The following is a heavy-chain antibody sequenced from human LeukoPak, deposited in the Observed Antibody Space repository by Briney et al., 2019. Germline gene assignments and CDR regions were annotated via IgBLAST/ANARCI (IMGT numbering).Heavy chain of an antibody. D-gene: IGHD2-15*01. CDR2: INHSGST. CDR3: AREPTGFGLVVVAATNGDVGYYFDY. CDR1: GGSFSGYY. J-gene: IGHJ4*02. V-gene: IGHV4-34*01. Sequence: SETLSLTCAVYGGSFSGYYWSWIRQPPGKGLEWIGEINHSGSTNYNPSLKSRVTISVDTSKNQFSLKLSSVTAADTAVYYCAREPTGFGLVVVAATNGDVGYYFDYWGQGTLVTVSS.